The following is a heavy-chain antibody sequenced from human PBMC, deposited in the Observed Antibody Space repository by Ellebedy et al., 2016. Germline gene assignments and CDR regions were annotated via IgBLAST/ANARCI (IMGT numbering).Heavy chain of an antibody. CDR1: GGTFSSYA. V-gene: IGHV1-69*13. J-gene: IGHJ4*02. CDR3: ASAYYYILTGYIY. D-gene: IGHD3-9*01. Sequence: SVKVSXKASGGTFSSYAISWVRQAPGQGLEWMGGIIPIFGTANYAQKFQGRVTITADESTSTAYMELSSLRSEDTAVYYCASAYYYILTGYIYWGQGTLVTVSS. CDR2: IIPIFGTA.